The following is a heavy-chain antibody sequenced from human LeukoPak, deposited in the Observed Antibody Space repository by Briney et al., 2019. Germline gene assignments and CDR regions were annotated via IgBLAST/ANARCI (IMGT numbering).Heavy chain of an antibody. CDR2: INSVGSST. CDR3: ARATFYSSSWYSGSVDV. J-gene: IGHJ6*02. Sequence: GGSLRLSCAASGFTFSTYWVDWVRQAPGKGLVWVSHINSVGSSTTYADSEKGRFTISRDNAKNTPYLQMNSLRAEDTAVYYCARATFYSSSWYSGSVDVWGQGTTVTVSS. CDR1: GFTFSTYW. D-gene: IGHD6-13*01. V-gene: IGHV3-74*01.